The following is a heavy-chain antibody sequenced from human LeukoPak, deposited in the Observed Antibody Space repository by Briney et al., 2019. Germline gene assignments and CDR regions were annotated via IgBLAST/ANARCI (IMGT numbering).Heavy chain of an antibody. D-gene: IGHD4-17*01. V-gene: IGHV3-23*01. CDR1: GFTFSSYA. CDR2: TSGSGGST. J-gene: IGHJ3*02. Sequence: GGSLRLSCAASGFTFSSYAMSWVRQAPGQGLEWVSATSGSGGSTYYADSVKGRFTISRDNSKNTLYLQMNSLRAEDTAVYYCEKGLTVTTLWAFDIWGQGTMVTVSS. CDR3: EKGLTVTTLWAFDI.